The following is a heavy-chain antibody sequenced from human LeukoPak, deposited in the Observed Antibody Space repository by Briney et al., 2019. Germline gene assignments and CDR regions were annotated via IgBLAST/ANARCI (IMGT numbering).Heavy chain of an antibody. Sequence: ASVKVSCKASGYTFTGYYMHWVRQAPGQGLECMGWINPNSGGANYAQKFQGRVTMTTDTSTSTAYMEVRSLRSDDTAVYYCAGGCSSTSCYAPLDYWGQGTLVTVSS. CDR1: GYTFTGYY. D-gene: IGHD2-2*01. V-gene: IGHV1-2*02. CDR3: AGGCSSTSCYAPLDY. J-gene: IGHJ4*02. CDR2: INPNSGGA.